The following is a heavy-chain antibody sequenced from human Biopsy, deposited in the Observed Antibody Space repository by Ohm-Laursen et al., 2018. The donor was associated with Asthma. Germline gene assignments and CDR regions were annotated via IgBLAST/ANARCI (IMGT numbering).Heavy chain of an antibody. V-gene: IGHV3-30*18. D-gene: IGHD1-26*01. CDR2: ISFDGANR. Sequence: SLRLSCAAFGFSFSNYGMHWVRQAPGKGLDWVAVISFDGANRNYTDSVKGRFTISRDNSRNTLHLEMNSLRAEDTAVYFCAKEVFPGWELRRGPDSWGQGTLVTVSS. CDR1: GFSFSNYG. J-gene: IGHJ4*02. CDR3: AKEVFPGWELRRGPDS.